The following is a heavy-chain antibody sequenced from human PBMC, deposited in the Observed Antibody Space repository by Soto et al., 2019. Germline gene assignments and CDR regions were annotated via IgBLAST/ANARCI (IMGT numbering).Heavy chain of an antibody. CDR2: IDYSGNT. J-gene: IGHJ4*02. CDR3: ARGGGNFDY. V-gene: IGHV4-59*01. Sequence: SETLSLTCTVSGGSISSYYWSWIRQPPGKGLEWIGYIDYSGNTNYNPSLRSRVTISVDTSKNQLSLKLSSVTAADTALYYCARGGGNFDYWGQGTLVTVSS. CDR1: GGSISSYY. D-gene: IGHD3-16*01.